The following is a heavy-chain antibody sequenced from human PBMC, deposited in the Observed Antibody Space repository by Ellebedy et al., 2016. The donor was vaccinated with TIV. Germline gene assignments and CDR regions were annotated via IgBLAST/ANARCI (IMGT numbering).Heavy chain of an antibody. J-gene: IGHJ3*02. V-gene: IGHV3-21*04. CDR2: ISSSSSYI. CDR1: GFTFSSYS. Sequence: GESLKISXAASGFTFSSYSMNWVRQAPGKGLEWVSSISSSSSYIYYADSVKGRFTISRDNAKNSLYLQMNSLRAEDTAVYYCAAYPKEMATNLNAFDIWGQGTMVTVSS. CDR3: AAYPKEMATNLNAFDI. D-gene: IGHD5-24*01.